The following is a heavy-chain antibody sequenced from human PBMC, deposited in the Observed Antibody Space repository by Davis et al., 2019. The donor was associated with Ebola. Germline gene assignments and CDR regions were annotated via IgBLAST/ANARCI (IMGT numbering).Heavy chain of an antibody. CDR3: AKNHEWWFDP. J-gene: IGHJ5*02. V-gene: IGHV1-18*01. D-gene: IGHD1-14*01. CDR1: GYTFTSSG. CDR2: ISAYNGNT. Sequence: ASVKVSCQASGYTFTSSGLSWVRQAPGQGLEWMGWISAYNGNTNYAQKLQGRVTMTTDTSTSTAYMELRSLRSDDTAVYYCAKNHEWWFDPWGQGTLVTVSS.